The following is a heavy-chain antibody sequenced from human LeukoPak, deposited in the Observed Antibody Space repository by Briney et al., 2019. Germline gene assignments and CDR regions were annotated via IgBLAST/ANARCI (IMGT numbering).Heavy chain of an antibody. CDR2: IYWDDDK. D-gene: IGHD7-27*01. Sequence: SGPTLVNPTQTLTLTCTFSGFSLSTSGVAVGWIRQPPGKALEWLAHIYWDDDKRTSPSVKSRLTITKDTSKTQVVLTMTNMDPVDTATYYCAHRRLGNLFDYWGQGTLVTVSS. CDR1: GFSLSTSGVA. CDR3: AHRRLGNLFDY. V-gene: IGHV2-5*02. J-gene: IGHJ4*02.